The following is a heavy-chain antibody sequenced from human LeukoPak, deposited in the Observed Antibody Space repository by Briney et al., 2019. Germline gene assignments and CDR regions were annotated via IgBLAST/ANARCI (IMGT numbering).Heavy chain of an antibody. D-gene: IGHD1-26*01. CDR3: ARYSGSYPHDAFDI. J-gene: IGHJ3*02. V-gene: IGHV4-4*07. Sequence: SETLSLTCTVSGGSISSYFWSWIRQPAGKGLEWIGRIYTSGSTNYSPSLKSRVTMSVDTSKNQFSLKLSSVTAADTAAYYCARYSGSYPHDAFDIWGQGTMVTVSS. CDR1: GGSISSYF. CDR2: IYTSGST.